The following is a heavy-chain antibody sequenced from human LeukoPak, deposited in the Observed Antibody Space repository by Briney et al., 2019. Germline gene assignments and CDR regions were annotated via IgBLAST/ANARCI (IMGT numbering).Heavy chain of an antibody. CDR2: ISSSGSTI. CDR1: GFTFSDYY. V-gene: IGHV3-11*04. Sequence: GGSLRLSCAASGFTFSDYYMSWIRQAPGKGLEWVSYISSSGSTIYYADSVKGRFTISRDNAKNSLYLQMNSLRAEDTAVYYCARDGDIVVVPAAIGHNWFDPWGQGTLVTVSS. D-gene: IGHD2-2*01. CDR3: ARDGDIVVVPAAIGHNWFDP. J-gene: IGHJ5*02.